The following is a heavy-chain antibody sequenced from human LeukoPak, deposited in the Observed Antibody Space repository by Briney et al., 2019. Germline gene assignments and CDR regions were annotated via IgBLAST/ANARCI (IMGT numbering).Heavy chain of an antibody. Sequence: SETLSLTCTVSGGSISSSSYYWGWIRQPPGKGLEWIGSIYYSGSTYYNPSLKSRVTISVDTSKNQFSLKLSSVTAADTAVYYCAIRRITMVRGIRTMGAFDIWGQGTMVTVSS. D-gene: IGHD3-10*01. CDR3: AIRRITMVRGIRTMGAFDI. J-gene: IGHJ3*02. V-gene: IGHV4-39*07. CDR1: GGSISSSSYY. CDR2: IYYSGST.